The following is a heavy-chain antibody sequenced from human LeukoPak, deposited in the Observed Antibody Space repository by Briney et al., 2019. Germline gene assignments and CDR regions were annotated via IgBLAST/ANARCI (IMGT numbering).Heavy chain of an antibody. CDR2: ISGSGGST. CDR3: AGGVTHYSYYYDSSGTGAPIDY. D-gene: IGHD3-22*01. Sequence: GGSLRLSCAASGFTFSSYAMSWVRQAPGKGLEWVSAISGSGGSTYYADSVKGRFTISRDNSKNTLYLQMNSLRAEDTAVYYCAGGVTHYSYYYDSSGTGAPIDYWGQGTLVTVSS. V-gene: IGHV3-23*01. CDR1: GFTFSSYA. J-gene: IGHJ4*02.